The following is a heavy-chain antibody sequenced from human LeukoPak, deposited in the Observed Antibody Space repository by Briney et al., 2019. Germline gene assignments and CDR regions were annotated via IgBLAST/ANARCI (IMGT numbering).Heavy chain of an antibody. Sequence: PSETLSLTCTVSGGSISSYYWSWIRQPPGKGLEWIGYIYYSGSTNYNPSLKSRVTISVDTSKNQFSLKLSSVTAADTAVYYCARGFTQQLGDYGMDVWGQGTTVTVS. CDR2: IYYSGST. V-gene: IGHV4-59*01. CDR1: GGSISSYY. CDR3: ARGFTQQLGDYGMDV. J-gene: IGHJ6*02. D-gene: IGHD6-13*01.